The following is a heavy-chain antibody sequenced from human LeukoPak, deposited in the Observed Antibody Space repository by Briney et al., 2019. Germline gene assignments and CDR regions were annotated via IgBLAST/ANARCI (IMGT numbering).Heavy chain of an antibody. CDR1: GGSISSYY. CDR3: ARDPPRAYYYDSSGYTFDY. Sequence: SETLSLTCTVSGGSISSYYWSWIRQPPGKGLEWIGEINHSGSTNYNPSLKSRVTISVDTSKNQFSLKLSSVTAADTAVYYCARDPPRAYYYDSSGYTFDYWGQGTLVTVSS. D-gene: IGHD3-22*01. V-gene: IGHV4-34*01. J-gene: IGHJ4*02. CDR2: INHSGST.